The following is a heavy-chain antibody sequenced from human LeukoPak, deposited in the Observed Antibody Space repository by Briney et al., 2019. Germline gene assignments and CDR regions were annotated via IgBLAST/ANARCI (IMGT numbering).Heavy chain of an antibody. D-gene: IGHD4-17*01. Sequence: SETLSLTCTVSGGSISSIIYYWGWIRQPPGKGLEWIGTIYYSGSTYYNVSLKSRVTMSVDTSKNQFSLKLSSVTAADTAVYYCARATVTTSDVFDYWGQGTLVTVSS. V-gene: IGHV4-39*07. CDR2: IYYSGST. J-gene: IGHJ4*02. CDR3: ARATVTTSDVFDY. CDR1: GGSISSIIYY.